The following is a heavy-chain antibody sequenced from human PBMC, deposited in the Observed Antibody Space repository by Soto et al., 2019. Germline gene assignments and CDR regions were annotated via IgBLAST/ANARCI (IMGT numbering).Heavy chain of an antibody. Sequence: VGSLRLSCAASGFSVSGSYIYWVRQAPGKGLEWVSVMFSGGGTDYADSVKGRFTISSDKSKNTLYLQMNSLRVEDTAVYYCARVTTTLVDHFDYWGQGTLVTVSS. V-gene: IGHV3-53*01. J-gene: IGHJ4*02. D-gene: IGHD4-4*01. CDR1: GFSVSGSY. CDR3: ARVTTTLVDHFDY. CDR2: MFSGGGT.